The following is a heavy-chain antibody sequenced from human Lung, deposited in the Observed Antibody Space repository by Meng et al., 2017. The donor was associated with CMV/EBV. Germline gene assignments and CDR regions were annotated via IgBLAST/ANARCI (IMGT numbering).Heavy chain of an antibody. CDR2: IIPIFGTA. V-gene: IGHV1-69*05. J-gene: IGHJ5*02. CDR1: GGTFSSYA. Sequence: SAKVSCKASGGTFSSYAISWVRQAPGQGLEWMGGIIPIFGTANYAQKFQGRVTITTDESTSTAYMELSSLRSEDTAVYYCARGGSSSWSRRYNWFDPWGQGTLVTVSS. CDR3: ARGGSSSWSRRYNWFDP. D-gene: IGHD6-13*01.